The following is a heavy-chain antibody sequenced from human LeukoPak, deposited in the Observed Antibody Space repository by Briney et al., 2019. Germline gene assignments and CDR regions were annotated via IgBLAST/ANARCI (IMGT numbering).Heavy chain of an antibody. CDR1: GFTFTSYG. J-gene: IGHJ4*02. V-gene: IGHV3-66*01. Sequence: GGSLRLSCAASGFTFTSYGMSWVRQAPGKGLEWVSVIYSGGSTYYAGSVKGRFTISRDNSKNTLYLQMNSLRAEDTAVYYCASTGKGFTSTWYSPWYWGQGALVTVSS. D-gene: IGHD6-13*01. CDR3: ASTGKGFTSTWYSPWY. CDR2: IYSGGST.